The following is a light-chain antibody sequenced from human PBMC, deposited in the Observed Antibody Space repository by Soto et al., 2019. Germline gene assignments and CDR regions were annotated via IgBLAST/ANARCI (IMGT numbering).Light chain of an antibody. CDR3: QQYNSWPLT. CDR2: DIS. Sequence: EIVMTQSPATLSVSPGERATLSCRASQSVSSNLAWYQQKPGQPPRLLIYDISTRATGIPTRFSGSGSETEFTLTISSLQSEDFAVYYCQQYNSWPLTFGGGTKV. J-gene: IGKJ4*01. V-gene: IGKV3D-15*01. CDR1: QSVSSN.